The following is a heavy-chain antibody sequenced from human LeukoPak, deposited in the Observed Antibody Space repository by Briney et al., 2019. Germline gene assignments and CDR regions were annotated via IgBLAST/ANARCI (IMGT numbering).Heavy chain of an antibody. CDR1: GGSFSGYY. CDR3: ARGLTRGYYYYGMDV. J-gene: IGHJ6*02. V-gene: IGHV4-34*01. CDR2: INHSGST. Sequence: PSETLSLTCAVYGGSFSGYYWSWIRQPPGKGLEWIGEINHSGSTNYNPSLKSRVTISVDTSKNQFSLRLSSVTAADTAVYYCARGLTRGYYYYGMDVWGQGTMVTVSS.